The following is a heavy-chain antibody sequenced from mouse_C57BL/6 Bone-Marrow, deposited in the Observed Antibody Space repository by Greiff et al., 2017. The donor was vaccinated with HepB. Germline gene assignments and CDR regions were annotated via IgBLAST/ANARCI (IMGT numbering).Heavy chain of an antibody. CDR1: GFTFSDYY. J-gene: IGHJ3*01. D-gene: IGHD2-4*01. V-gene: IGHV5-12*01. CDR3: ARHEDYDYPWFAY. Sequence: EVQLVESGGGLVQPGGSLKLSCAASGFTFSDYYMYWVRQTPEKRLEWVAYISNGGGSTYYPDNVKGRFTISRDNAKNTLYLQMSRLKSEDTAMYYCARHEDYDYPWFAYWGQGTLVTVSA. CDR2: ISNGGGST.